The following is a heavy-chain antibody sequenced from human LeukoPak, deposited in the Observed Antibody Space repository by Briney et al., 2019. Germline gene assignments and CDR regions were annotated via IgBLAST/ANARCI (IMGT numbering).Heavy chain of an antibody. V-gene: IGHV4-34*01. CDR1: GGSFSGYY. CDR2: IHHSETA. CDR3: APGPYCTDDNCYENWFDP. Sequence: SETLSLTCAVYGGSFSGYYWSWIRQPPAKGLEWIGEIHHSETANYNPSLKSRVTISVDTSKNQFSLNLSSVTAADTAVYYCAPGPYCTDDNCYENWFDPWGQGTLVTVSS. J-gene: IGHJ5*02. D-gene: IGHD2-8*01.